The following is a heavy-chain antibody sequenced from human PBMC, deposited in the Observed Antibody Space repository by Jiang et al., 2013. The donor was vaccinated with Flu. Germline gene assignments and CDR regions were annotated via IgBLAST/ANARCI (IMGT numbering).Heavy chain of an antibody. CDR2: INTNTGNP. D-gene: IGHD2-2*01. CDR1: GYTFTSYA. J-gene: IGHJ3*02. V-gene: IGHV7-4-1*02. CDR3: ARPLGYCSSTSCYADAFDI. Sequence: KASGYTFTSYAMNWVRQAPGQGLEWMGWINTNTGNPTYAQGFTGRFVFSLDTSVSTAYLQISSLKAEDTAVYYCARPLGYCSSTSCYADAFDIWGQGTMVTVSS.